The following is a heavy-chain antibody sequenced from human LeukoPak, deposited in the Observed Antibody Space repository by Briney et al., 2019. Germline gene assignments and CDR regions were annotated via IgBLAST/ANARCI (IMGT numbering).Heavy chain of an antibody. CDR2: TSSSSSYI. J-gene: IGHJ4*02. V-gene: IGHV3-21*01. D-gene: IGHD2-15*01. CDR3: AGGSPTETLDY. Sequence: GGSLRLSCAASGFTFSSYSMNWVRQAPGKGLEWASSTSSSSSYIYYADSVKGRFTISRDNAKNSLYLQMNSLRAEDTAVYYCAGGSPTETLDYWGQGTLVTVSS. CDR1: GFTFSSYS.